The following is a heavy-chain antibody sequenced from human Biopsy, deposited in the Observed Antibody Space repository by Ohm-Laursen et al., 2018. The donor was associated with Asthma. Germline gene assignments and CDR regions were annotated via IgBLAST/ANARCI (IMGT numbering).Heavy chain of an antibody. CDR1: GFSFSNFA. V-gene: IGHV3-30*01. CDR2: ISKDASTQ. Sequence: SLRLSCTASGFSFSNFAIHWVRQAPGKGLEWVGVISKDASTQDYADSVKGRFSMARDNPKNTLDLQMNSLREEDTAVYYCVRDGTDDAFDIWGQGTVVSVSS. J-gene: IGHJ3*02. CDR3: VRDGTDDAFDI. D-gene: IGHD1-1*01.